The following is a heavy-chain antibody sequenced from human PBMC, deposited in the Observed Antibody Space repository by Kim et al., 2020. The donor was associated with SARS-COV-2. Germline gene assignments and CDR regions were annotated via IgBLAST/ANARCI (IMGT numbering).Heavy chain of an antibody. CDR2: AGDDDA. D-gene: IGHD3-16*01. Sequence: ASVKVSCKASGDTFTTYGMDWVRQAPGQRPEWMGWAGDDDARYSQRFQGRLTISRDTSASTGYMELSSLRLQDTGVYYCATQIGGRPIWGQGTVVTVSS. V-gene: IGHV1-3*01. J-gene: IGHJ3*02. CDR1: GDTFTTYG. CDR3: ATQIGGRPI.